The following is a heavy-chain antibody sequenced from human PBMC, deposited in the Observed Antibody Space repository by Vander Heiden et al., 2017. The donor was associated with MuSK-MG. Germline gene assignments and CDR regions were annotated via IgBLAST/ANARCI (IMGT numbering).Heavy chain of an antibody. Sequence: EVQLVESGGGLVKPGGSLRLSCAASGFTFSSYSMNWVRQAPGKGLEWVSSISSSSSYIYYVDSVKGRFTISRDNAKNSLYLQMNSLRAEDTAVYYCARWEVAGFDYWAREPWSPSPQ. J-gene: IGHJ4*02. D-gene: IGHD6-19*01. CDR2: ISSSSSYI. V-gene: IGHV3-21*01. CDR3: ARWEVAGFDY. CDR1: GFTFSSYS.